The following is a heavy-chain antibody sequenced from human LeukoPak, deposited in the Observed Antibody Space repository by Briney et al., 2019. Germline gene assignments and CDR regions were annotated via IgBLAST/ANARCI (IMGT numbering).Heavy chain of an antibody. D-gene: IGHD3-3*01. CDR3: ARDSAGITIFGVVIISPNDY. J-gene: IGHJ4*02. Sequence: ASVKVSCKSSGYTFTGYYMHWVRQAPGQGLEWMGWINPNSGGANYAQKFQGRVTMTTDTSTSTAYMELRSLRSDDTAVYYCARDSAGITIFGVVIISPNDYWGQGTLVTVSS. CDR2: INPNSGGA. CDR1: GYTFTGYY. V-gene: IGHV1-2*02.